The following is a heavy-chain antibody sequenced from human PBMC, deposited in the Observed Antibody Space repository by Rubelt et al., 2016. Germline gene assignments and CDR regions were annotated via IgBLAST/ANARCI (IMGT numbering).Heavy chain of an antibody. J-gene: IGHJ4*02. Sequence: QLQLQESGPGLVKPSETLSLTCTVSGGSISSSSSFYWGWIRQPPGKGLEWIGSMSYSGSTYYNPDLKSRVTTALDTSKNRFSLKGNSVTATDTAVCYCARQGGEWMVSDYWGQGTPVTVSS. CDR2: MSYSGST. D-gene: IGHD6-19*01. CDR3: ARQGGEWMVSDY. V-gene: IGHV4-39*01. CDR1: GGSISSSSSFY.